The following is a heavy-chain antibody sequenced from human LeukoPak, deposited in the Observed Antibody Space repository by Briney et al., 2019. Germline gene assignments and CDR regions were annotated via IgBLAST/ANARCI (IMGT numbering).Heavy chain of an antibody. J-gene: IGHJ6*02. CDR2: IYYSGST. CDR3: ARGYPQRTYYYGMDV. D-gene: IGHD1-14*01. V-gene: IGHV4-59*01. Sequence: SETPSLTCTVSGGSISSYYWSWIRQPPGKGLEWIGYIYYSGSTNYNPSLKSRVTISVDTSKNQFSLKLSSVTAADTAVYYCARGYPQRTYYYGMDVWGQGTTVTVSS. CDR1: GGSISSYY.